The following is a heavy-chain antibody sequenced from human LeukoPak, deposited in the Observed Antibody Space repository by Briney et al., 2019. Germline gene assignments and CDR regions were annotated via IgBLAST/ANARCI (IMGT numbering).Heavy chain of an antibody. CDR3: ARGPYYYDSSGYYQQDY. CDR2: INPNSGGT. J-gene: IGHJ4*02. V-gene: IGHV1-2*02. D-gene: IGHD3-22*01. Sequence: ASVKVSCTASGYTFTGYYMHWVRQAPGQGLEWMGWINPNSGGTNYAQKFQGRVTMTRDTSISTAYMELSRLRSDDTAVYYCARGPYYYDSSGYYQQDYWGQGTLVTVSS. CDR1: GYTFTGYY.